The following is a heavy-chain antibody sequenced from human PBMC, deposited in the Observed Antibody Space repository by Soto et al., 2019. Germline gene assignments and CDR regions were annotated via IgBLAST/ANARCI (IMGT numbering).Heavy chain of an antibody. Sequence: QVQLQESGPGLVKPSETLSLTCTVSGGSISSYYWSWIRQPPGKGLEWIGFMFYSGSTSYNPSLKMSVPIIIYTSEYQSSLYLNPVTAADTAVYYCACVIGDPFLSFDSWGQGTLVAVSS. CDR1: GGSISSYY. J-gene: IGHJ5*01. CDR3: ACVIGDPFLSFDS. CDR2: MFYSGST. D-gene: IGHD2-21*01. V-gene: IGHV4-59*01.